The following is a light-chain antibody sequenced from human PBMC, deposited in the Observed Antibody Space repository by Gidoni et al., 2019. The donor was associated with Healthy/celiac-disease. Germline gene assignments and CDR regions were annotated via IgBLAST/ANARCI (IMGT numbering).Light chain of an antibody. CDR2: AAS. CDR3: QQSYSTPLLT. J-gene: IGKJ4*01. CDR1: QSISSY. V-gene: IGKV1-39*01. Sequence: DIQMTQSPSSLSASVGDRVTITCRASQSISSYLNWYQQKPGKAPKLLIYAASSLQSGVPSRFSGSESGTDFTLTISSLQPEEFATYYCQQSYSTPLLTFGGGTKVEIK.